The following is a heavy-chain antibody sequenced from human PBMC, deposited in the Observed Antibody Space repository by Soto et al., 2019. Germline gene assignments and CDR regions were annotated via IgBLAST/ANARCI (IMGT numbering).Heavy chain of an antibody. CDR2: ISGSGGST. V-gene: IGHV3-23*01. CDR1: GFTFSSYA. Sequence: GGSLRLSCAASGFTFSSYAMSWVRQAPGKGLEWVSAISGSGGSTYYADSVKGRFTISRDNSKNTLYLQMNSLRAEDTAVYYCAKDLLWRSFDPGRYYFDYWGQGTLVTVSS. CDR3: AKDLLWRSFDPGRYYFDY. J-gene: IGHJ4*02.